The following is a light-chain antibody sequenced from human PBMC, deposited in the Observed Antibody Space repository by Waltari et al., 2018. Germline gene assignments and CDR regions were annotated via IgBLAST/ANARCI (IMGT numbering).Light chain of an antibody. CDR3: QQYYSTPLT. Sequence: DIVMTQSPESLAVSLGERATINCKSSESVLYSSNNKNHLAWYQQKPGQPPKLLLYWASTRKSWFPDRFSGSGSETDFTLTVTSLQAEDVAVYYCQQYYSTPLTFGGGTKVEIK. CDR1: ESVLYSSNNKNH. V-gene: IGKV4-1*01. CDR2: WAS. J-gene: IGKJ4*01.